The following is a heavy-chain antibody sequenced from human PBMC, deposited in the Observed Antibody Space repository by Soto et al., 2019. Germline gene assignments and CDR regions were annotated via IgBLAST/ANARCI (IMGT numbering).Heavy chain of an antibody. CDR3: ARTLKPTRNTDTNWFDP. CDR1: GGSINSYS. V-gene: IGHV4-59*01. D-gene: IGHD1-1*01. Sequence: SETLSLTCTVPGGSINSYSWSWIRQPPGKGLEWIGYIYYTGSTDYSPSLKSRVAISVDTSKNQFSLNLSSVTAADTAVYYCARTLKPTRNTDTNWFDPWGQGTLVTVSS. J-gene: IGHJ5*02. CDR2: IYYTGST.